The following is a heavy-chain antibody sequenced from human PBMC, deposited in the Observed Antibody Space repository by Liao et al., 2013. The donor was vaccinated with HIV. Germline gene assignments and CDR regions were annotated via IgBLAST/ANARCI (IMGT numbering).Heavy chain of an antibody. CDR3: ARVSSVASYYYYIDV. V-gene: IGHV4-34*10. J-gene: IGHJ6*03. D-gene: IGHD6-6*01. Sequence: QVQLQESGPRLVRPSQTLSLTCAVSGGSFRDYFWGWVRQSPVKGLQWIGEINHNGRTNYNPSLKGRLTISVDTSKNQFSLNLTSVTAADTAVYYCARVSSVASYYYYIDVWGIGTTVTVS. CDR2: INHNGRT. CDR1: GGSFRDYF.